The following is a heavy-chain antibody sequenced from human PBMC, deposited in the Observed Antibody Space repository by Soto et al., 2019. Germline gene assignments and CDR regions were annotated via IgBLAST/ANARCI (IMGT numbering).Heavy chain of an antibody. CDR2: IYYSGST. Sequence: SETLSLTCTVSGGSISSYYWSWIRQPPGKGLEWIGYIYYSGSTNYNPSLKSRVTISVDTSKNQFSLKLSSVTAADTAVYYCARHGRRYFDLLFPPPLDYWGQGTLVTVSS. V-gene: IGHV4-59*08. CDR3: ARHGRRYFDLLFPPPLDY. J-gene: IGHJ4*02. CDR1: GGSISSYY. D-gene: IGHD3-9*01.